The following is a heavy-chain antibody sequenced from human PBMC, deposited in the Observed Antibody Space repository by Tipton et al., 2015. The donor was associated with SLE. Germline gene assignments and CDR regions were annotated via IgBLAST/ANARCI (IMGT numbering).Heavy chain of an antibody. Sequence: TLSLTCTVSGHSISTTYYWGWIRQPPGKGLEWIGNIYHSGSTNYNPSLKSRVTISVDMSKNQFSLTLGSVTAADTAVYYCARRYRNPAPESLDIWGQGTVVTVSS. CDR3: ARRYRNPAPESLDI. J-gene: IGHJ3*02. D-gene: IGHD1-14*01. CDR2: IYHSGST. V-gene: IGHV4-38-2*02. CDR1: GHSISTTYY.